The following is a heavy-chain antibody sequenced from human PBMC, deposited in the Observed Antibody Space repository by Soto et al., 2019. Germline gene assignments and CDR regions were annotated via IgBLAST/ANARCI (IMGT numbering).Heavy chain of an antibody. CDR1: GFGFSGYS. Sequence: QVQLVESGGGVVQPGGSLRLSCLASGFGFSGYSMHWVRQAPGKGLDWVAVIKHDGSEIYYADSVKGRFTISKDDSKNTLHLQMNALRVDDTALYYCVRVGWGYSYGNGMDGCGQGTTVTVFS. CDR3: VRVGWGYSYGNGMDG. V-gene: IGHV3-30-3*01. J-gene: IGHJ6*02. CDR2: IKHDGSEI. D-gene: IGHD5-18*01.